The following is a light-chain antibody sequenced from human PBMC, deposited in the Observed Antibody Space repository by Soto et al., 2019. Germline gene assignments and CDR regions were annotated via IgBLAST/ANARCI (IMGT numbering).Light chain of an antibody. CDR3: QQYGSSLIT. CDR2: GAS. J-gene: IGKJ5*01. Sequence: EIVLTQSPGTLSLSPGERATLSCRASQNVGSNYLAWYQQKPGQAPRLLIYGASSRATGIPDRFSGSGSGTDFTLTISRLEPEDFAVYYCQQYGSSLITFGQGTRLEIK. CDR1: QNVGSNY. V-gene: IGKV3-20*01.